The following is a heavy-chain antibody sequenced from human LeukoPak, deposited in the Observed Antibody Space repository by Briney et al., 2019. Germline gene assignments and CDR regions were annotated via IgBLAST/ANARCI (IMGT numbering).Heavy chain of an antibody. CDR3: ARAQGSELRYFDWLLLRYYYYGMDV. V-gene: IGHV1-18*01. J-gene: IGHJ6*02. D-gene: IGHD3-9*01. Sequence: GASVKVSCKASGYTFTSYGISWVRQAPGQGLEWMGWISAYNGNTNYAQKLQGRVTMTTDTSTSTAYMELRSLRSDDTAVYYCARAQGSELRYFDWLLLRYYYYGMDVWGQGTTVAVSS. CDR2: ISAYNGNT. CDR1: GYTFTSYG.